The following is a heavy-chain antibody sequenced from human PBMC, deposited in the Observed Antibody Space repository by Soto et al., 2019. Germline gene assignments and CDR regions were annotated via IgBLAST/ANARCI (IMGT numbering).Heavy chain of an antibody. Sequence: GGSLRLSCAASGFTFSSYGMHWVRQAPGKGLVWVAVISYDGSNKYYADSVKGRFTISRDNSKNTLYLQMNSLRAEDTAVYYCAKAGGSSGYFFDYWGQGTLVTVSS. V-gene: IGHV3-30*18. D-gene: IGHD3-22*01. CDR2: ISYDGSNK. CDR1: GFTFSSYG. CDR3: AKAGGSSGYFFDY. J-gene: IGHJ4*02.